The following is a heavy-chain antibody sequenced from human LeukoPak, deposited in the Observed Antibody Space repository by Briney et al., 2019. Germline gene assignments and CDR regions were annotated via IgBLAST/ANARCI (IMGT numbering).Heavy chain of an antibody. CDR1: GFTFSSYE. J-gene: IGHJ5*02. CDR2: ISSSGSTI. CDR3: ASQPPIPYSSSSSNWFDP. D-gene: IGHD6-6*01. Sequence: GGSLGLSCAASGFTFSSYEMNWVRQAPGKGLEWVSYISSSGSTIYYADSVKGRFTISRDNAKNSLYLQMNSLRAEDTAVYYCASQPPIPYSSSSSNWFDPWGQGTLVTVSS. V-gene: IGHV3-48*03.